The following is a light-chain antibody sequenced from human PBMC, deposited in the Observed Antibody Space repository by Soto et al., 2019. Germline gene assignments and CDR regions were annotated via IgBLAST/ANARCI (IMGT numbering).Light chain of an antibody. J-gene: IGLJ1*01. CDR1: RSNIGAGYD. Sequence: QLVLTQPPSVSGAPGQRVTISCTGSRSNIGAGYDVQWYQQLPGTAPKLLIYDDNNRPSGVPDRFSGSKSGTSASLAITGLQAEDEADYYCQSHDSGLSGYVFGTGTKVTVL. CDR2: DDN. CDR3: QSHDSGLSGYV. V-gene: IGLV1-40*01.